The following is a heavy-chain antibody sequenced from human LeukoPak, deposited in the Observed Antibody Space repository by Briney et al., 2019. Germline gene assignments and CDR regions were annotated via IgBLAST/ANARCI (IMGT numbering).Heavy chain of an antibody. V-gene: IGHV1-46*01. D-gene: IGHD3-9*01. Sequence: ASVKVSCKASGYTFTHYAMHWVRQAPGQGLEWMGIINPSGGNINYAQKFQGRVTMTRDTSTSTVYMELSSLRSEDTAVYFCARDQGLTGYFDYWGQGTLVTVSS. J-gene: IGHJ4*02. CDR3: ARDQGLTGYFDY. CDR2: INPSGGNI. CDR1: GYTFTHYA.